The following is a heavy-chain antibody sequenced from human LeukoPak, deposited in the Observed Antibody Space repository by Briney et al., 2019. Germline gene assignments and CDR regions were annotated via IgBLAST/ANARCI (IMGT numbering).Heavy chain of an antibody. J-gene: IGHJ5*02. Sequence: SETLSLTCTVSGGSITGYYWTWIRQPPGKGLESIGYIYYSGSTSYNPSLKSRVTISVDTSKNQFSLKLSSVTAADTAVYYCARGIESSISWIDPWGQGTLVTVSS. CDR3: ARGIESSISWIDP. CDR1: GGSITGYY. V-gene: IGHV4-59*01. CDR2: IYYSGST. D-gene: IGHD2-2*01.